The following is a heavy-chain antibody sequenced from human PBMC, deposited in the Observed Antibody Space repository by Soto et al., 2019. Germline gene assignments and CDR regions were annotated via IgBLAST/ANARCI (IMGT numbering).Heavy chain of an antibody. D-gene: IGHD3-3*01. CDR1: GYAFTSNP. CDR2: INVGNGDT. J-gene: IGHJ6*02. V-gene: IGHV1-3*01. CDR3: AKDGLWSGYYIDYYYGMDV. Sequence: ASVKVSCKASGYAFTSNPIQCVRQAPGQILEWVGWINVGNGDTRFSKKFQGRVTLTRDTSASTVYMELSSLRSEDTAVYYCAKDGLWSGYYIDYYYGMDVWGQGTTVTVSS.